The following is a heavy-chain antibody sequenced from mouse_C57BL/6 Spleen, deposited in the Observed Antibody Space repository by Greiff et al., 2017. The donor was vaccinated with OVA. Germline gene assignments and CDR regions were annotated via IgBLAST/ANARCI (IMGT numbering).Heavy chain of an antibody. Sequence: QVQLQQSDAELVKPGASVKISCKVSGYTFTDHTIHWLKQRPEQGLEWIGYIYPRDGSTKYNEKFKGKATLTADKASSTAYMQLNSLTSEDSAVYFCARHNFYYDPYAMDYWGQGTSVTVSS. CDR2: IYPRDGST. D-gene: IGHD2-4*01. J-gene: IGHJ4*01. CDR3: ARHNFYYDPYAMDY. V-gene: IGHV1-78*01. CDR1: GYTFTDHT.